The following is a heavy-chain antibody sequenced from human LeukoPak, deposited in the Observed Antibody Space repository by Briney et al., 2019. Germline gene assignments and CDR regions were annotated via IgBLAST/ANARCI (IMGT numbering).Heavy chain of an antibody. CDR1: GASVSSGDFS. V-gene: IGHV4-30-2*01. D-gene: IGHD5-12*01. CDR2: IYPSGST. CDR3: ARGPLGSGYTYFDQ. Sequence: PSETLPLTCTVSGASVSSGDFSWSWIRQPPGKGLEWIGYIYPSGSTYYSASLKSRVTMSADRSKNQFSLKLTSVTAADTAVYYCARGPLGSGYTYFDQWGQGTLVTVSS. J-gene: IGHJ4*02.